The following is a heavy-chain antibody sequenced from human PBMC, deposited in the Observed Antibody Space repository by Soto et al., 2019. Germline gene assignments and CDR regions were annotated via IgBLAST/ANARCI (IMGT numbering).Heavy chain of an antibody. Sequence: EVPLVESGGALVKPGESLTLSCAASGFTFNSAWMTWVRQAPGKGLEWVGGIKSWTDGGRVDTAAPVKGRFTISRDDSKNTIYLKMNSLKSENTAVYYCTTWRREKSCASVSCYGDGAYWGQGTLGTVSS. J-gene: IGHJ4*02. CDR2: IKSWTDGGRV. CDR1: GFTFNSAW. D-gene: IGHD3-22*01. V-gene: IGHV3-15*02. CDR3: TTWRREKSCASVSCYGDGAY.